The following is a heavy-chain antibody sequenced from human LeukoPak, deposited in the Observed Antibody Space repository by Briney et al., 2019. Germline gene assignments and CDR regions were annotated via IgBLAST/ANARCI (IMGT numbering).Heavy chain of an antibody. V-gene: IGHV1-2*02. Sequence: ASVTVSCKASGYTFTAYYMHWVRQAPGQWLELMGWINANSGGTNYAQKFQGRVTMTRDTSISTVYMDLTRLRSDDTAVYYCARVRDGYSYGTNWFDPWGQGTLVTVSS. CDR1: GYTFTAYY. CDR3: ARVRDGYSYGTNWFDP. D-gene: IGHD5-18*01. J-gene: IGHJ5*02. CDR2: INANSGGT.